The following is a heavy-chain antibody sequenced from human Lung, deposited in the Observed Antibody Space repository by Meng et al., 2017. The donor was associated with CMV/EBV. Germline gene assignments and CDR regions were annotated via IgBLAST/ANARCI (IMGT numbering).Heavy chain of an antibody. Sequence: GEXXKISCAASGFTFSDYPMSWVRQAPGKGLEWVSSLSSGGSSTYYTDSVKGRFTISRDNSKNTVHLQMNSLRVEDTAVYYCAKGRAVGATTPFDYWGHGTLVTVSS. J-gene: IGHJ4*01. CDR2: LSSGGSST. D-gene: IGHD1-26*01. CDR3: AKGRAVGATTPFDY. V-gene: IGHV3-23*01. CDR1: GFTFSDYP.